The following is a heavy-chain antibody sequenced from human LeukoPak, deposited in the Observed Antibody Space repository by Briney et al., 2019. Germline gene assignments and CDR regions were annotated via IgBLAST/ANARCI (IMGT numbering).Heavy chain of an antibody. CDR2: ISAYNGNT. CDR3: ARDYRSSTSCYEGPTLDY. CDR1: GYTFTSYG. J-gene: IGHJ4*02. Sequence: ASVKVSCKASGYTFTSYGISWVRQAPGQGLEWMGWISAYNGNTNYAQKLQGRVTMTTDTSTSTAYMELRSLRSDDTAVYYCARDYRSSTSCYEGPTLDYWGQGTLVTVSS. D-gene: IGHD2-2*01. V-gene: IGHV1-18*01.